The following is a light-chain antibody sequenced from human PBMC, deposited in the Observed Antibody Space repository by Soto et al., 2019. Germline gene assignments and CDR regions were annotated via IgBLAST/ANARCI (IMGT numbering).Light chain of an antibody. CDR1: SSDIGGYNY. Sequence: QPVLTQPRSVSGSPGQSVTISCTGTSSDIGGYNYVSWYQQHPGKAPKLMIYTVTKRPSGVPDRFSGSKSDNTASLTISGLQADDEADYYCCSYAGSSSYVFGTGTKATVL. V-gene: IGLV2-11*01. CDR3: CSYAGSSSYV. J-gene: IGLJ1*01. CDR2: TVT.